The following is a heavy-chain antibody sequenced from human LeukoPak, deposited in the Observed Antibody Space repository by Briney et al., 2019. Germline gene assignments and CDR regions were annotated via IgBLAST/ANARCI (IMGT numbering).Heavy chain of an antibody. D-gene: IGHD3-9*01. CDR3: AKDSEGITIFYGFDY. V-gene: IGHV3-23*01. CDR1: GFTFSSSA. CDR2: ISGSGSGGST. J-gene: IGHJ4*02. Sequence: GGSLRLSCAASGFTFSSSAMSWVRQAPGKGLEWVSSISGSGSGGSTYYADSVKGRFTISRDNSKNTLYLQMNSLRAEDTAVYYCAKDSEGITIFYGFDYWGQGTLVTVSS.